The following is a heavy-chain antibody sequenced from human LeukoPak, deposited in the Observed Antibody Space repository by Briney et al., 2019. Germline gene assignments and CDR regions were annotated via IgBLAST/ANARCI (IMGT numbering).Heavy chain of an antibody. CDR3: ARDGTFDY. CDR2: ISSSSSYI. Sequence: GGSLRLSCAASGFTVSSNYMSWVRQAPGKGLEWVSSISSSSSYIYYADSVKGRFTISRDNAKNSLYPQMNSLRAEDTAVYYCARDGTFDYWGQGTLVTVSS. J-gene: IGHJ4*02. D-gene: IGHD1-14*01. V-gene: IGHV3-21*01. CDR1: GFTVSSNY.